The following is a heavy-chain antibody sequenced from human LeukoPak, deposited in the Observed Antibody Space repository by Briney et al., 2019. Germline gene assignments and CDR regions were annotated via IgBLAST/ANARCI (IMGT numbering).Heavy chain of an antibody. V-gene: IGHV3-48*04. CDR3: ARVGAYDSSGYYSFYYYYYMDV. CDR2: ISSSGSTI. CDR1: GFTFSSYS. J-gene: IGHJ6*03. D-gene: IGHD3-22*01. Sequence: GGSLRLSCAASGFTFSSYSMNWVRQAPGKGLEWVSSISSSGSTIYYADSVKGRFTISRDNAKNSLYLQMNSLRAEDTAVYYCARVGAYDSSGYYSFYYYYYMDVWGKGTTVTISS.